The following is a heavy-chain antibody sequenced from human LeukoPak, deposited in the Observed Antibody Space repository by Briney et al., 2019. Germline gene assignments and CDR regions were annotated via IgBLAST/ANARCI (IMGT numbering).Heavy chain of an antibody. CDR3: ARAGIAAAGGSWFDP. D-gene: IGHD6-13*01. Sequence: ASVKVSCKASGYTFTSYYMHWVRQAPGQGLEWMGIINPSGGSTSYAQKFQGRVTMTRDTSTSTVYMELSSLRSEDTAVYYCARAGIAAAGGSWFDPWGQGTLVTVSS. CDR2: INPSGGST. V-gene: IGHV1-46*01. J-gene: IGHJ5*02. CDR1: GYTFTSYY.